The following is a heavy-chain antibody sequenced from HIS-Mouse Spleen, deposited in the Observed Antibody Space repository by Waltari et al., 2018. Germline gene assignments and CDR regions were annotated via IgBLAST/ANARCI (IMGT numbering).Heavy chain of an antibody. V-gene: IGHV4-39*07. CDR1: GGSISSSRYY. J-gene: IGHJ2*01. Sequence: QLQLQESGPGLVKPSETLSLTCTVSGGSISSSRYYWGWLRQPPGKGMGWIGSIYYSGSPYYNPSLKSRVTISVDTSKNQFSLKLSSVTAADTAVYYCAREIPYSSSWYDWYFDLWGRGTLVTVSS. CDR3: AREIPYSSSWYDWYFDL. D-gene: IGHD6-13*01. CDR2: IYYSGSP.